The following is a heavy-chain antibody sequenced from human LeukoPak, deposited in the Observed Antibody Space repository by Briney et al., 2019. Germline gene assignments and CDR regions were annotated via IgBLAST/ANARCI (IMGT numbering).Heavy chain of an antibody. Sequence: GGSLRLSCAASGFTVSNSYMSWVRQAPGKGLEWVSVIYSGGRTDYADSVKGRFTVSRDISRNTVYLQVNSLRAEDTAVSYCARELGEFLDYWGQGTLVTVSS. CDR1: GFTVSNSY. CDR3: ARELGEFLDY. V-gene: IGHV3-53*01. J-gene: IGHJ4*02. CDR2: IYSGGRT. D-gene: IGHD3-10*01.